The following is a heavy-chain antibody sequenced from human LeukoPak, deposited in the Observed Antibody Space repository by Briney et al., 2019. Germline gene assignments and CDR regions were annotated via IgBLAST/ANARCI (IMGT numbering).Heavy chain of an antibody. CDR3: ARVYSSSWYSGYLYMDV. D-gene: IGHD6-13*01. CDR1: GFTFSTYT. J-gene: IGHJ6*03. Sequence: PGGSLRLSCTASGFTFSTYTMNWVRQAPGKGLEWVSSISSSSSHIYYADSVKGRFTISRDNAKQLLYLQMNSLRAEDTAVYYCARVYSSSWYSGYLYMDVWGKGTTVTVSS. V-gene: IGHV3-21*01. CDR2: ISSSSSHI.